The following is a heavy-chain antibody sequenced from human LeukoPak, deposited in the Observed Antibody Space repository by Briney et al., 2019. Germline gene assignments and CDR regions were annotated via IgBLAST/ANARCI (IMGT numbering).Heavy chain of an antibody. CDR1: GGSISSSSYY. J-gene: IGHJ4*02. D-gene: IGHD4-23*01. CDR2: IYYSGST. CDR3: ARTTTVVTVDY. V-gene: IGHV4-39*07. Sequence: TSETLSLTCTVSGGSISSSSYYWGWIRQPPGKGLEWIGNIYYSGSTYYNPSLKSRVTISIDTSKSQFSLNLTSVTAADTAVYYCARTTTVVTVDYWGQGTLVTVSS.